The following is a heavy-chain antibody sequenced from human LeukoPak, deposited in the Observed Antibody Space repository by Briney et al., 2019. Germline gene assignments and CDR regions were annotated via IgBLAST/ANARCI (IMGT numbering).Heavy chain of an antibody. CDR2: ISYDGSNK. D-gene: IGHD1/OR15-1a*01. Sequence: PGRSLRLSCAASGFTLSSYSMHWVRQAPGKGLEWVAVISYDGSNKYYADSVKGRFTISRDNSKNKLYLQMNSLRAEDTAVYYCARVYNWNKGDAFDIWGQGTMVTVSS. CDR3: ARVYNWNKGDAFDI. J-gene: IGHJ3*02. V-gene: IGHV3-30-3*01. CDR1: GFTLSSYS.